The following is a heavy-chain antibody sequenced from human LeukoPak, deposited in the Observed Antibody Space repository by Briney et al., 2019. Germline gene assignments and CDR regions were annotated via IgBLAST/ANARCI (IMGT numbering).Heavy chain of an antibody. J-gene: IGHJ5*02. D-gene: IGHD6-6*01. CDR1: LGSITSSGYY. Sequence: PSETLSLTCTVSLGSITSSGYYWGWIRQPPGKGLEWIGYIYYSGSTNYNPSLKSRVTISVDTSKNQFSLKLSSVTAADTAVYYCARVSYSSSSFGTYNWFDPWGQGTLVTVSS. V-gene: IGHV4-61*08. CDR3: ARVSYSSSSFGTYNWFDP. CDR2: IYYSGST.